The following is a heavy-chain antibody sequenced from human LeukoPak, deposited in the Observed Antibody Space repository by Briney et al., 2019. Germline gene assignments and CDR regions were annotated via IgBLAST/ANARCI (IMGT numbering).Heavy chain of an antibody. V-gene: IGHV3-21*04. CDR2: ISSSSRYT. Sequence: GGSLRLSCAASGFSLRDYSMDWVRQAPGKGLEWVSSISSSSRYTFYVDSVKGRFTISRDNAKNSLYLQMNSLRVEDTAVYYCARDGKQLVGLRLFDYWGQGTLVTVSS. J-gene: IGHJ4*02. D-gene: IGHD6-13*01. CDR1: GFSLRDYS. CDR3: ARDGKQLVGLRLFDY.